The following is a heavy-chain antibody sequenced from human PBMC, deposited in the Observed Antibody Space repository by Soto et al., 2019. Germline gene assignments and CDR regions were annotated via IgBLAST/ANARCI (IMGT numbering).Heavy chain of an antibody. J-gene: IGHJ6*02. CDR3: ARDYVSSYYDSRGYNYYYSGMDV. V-gene: IGHV4-61*01. CDR2: IYYSGST. CDR1: GGSVSSGSYY. Sequence: SESLSLTCTVCGGSVSSGSYYLCLISQPPGKGLEWIGYIYYSGSTNYNPSLKSRFTISVDTSKNQFSLKLSSVTAPDTAVYYCARDYVSSYYDSRGYNYYYSGMDVWGHGSTVRVSS. D-gene: IGHD3-22*01.